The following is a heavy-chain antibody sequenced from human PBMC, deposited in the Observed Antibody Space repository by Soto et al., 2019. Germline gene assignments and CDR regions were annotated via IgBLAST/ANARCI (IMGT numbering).Heavy chain of an antibody. D-gene: IGHD7-27*01. J-gene: IGHJ4*02. CDR1: GGSISSYY. CDR3: ARRWGRTFAY. V-gene: IGHV4-59*08. CDR2: IYYSGST. Sequence: QVQLQESGPGLVKPSETLSLTCTVSGGSISSYYWSWIRQPPGKGLEWIGEIYYSGSTNYNPSLKSRVTISVDTSKNPFSLKLSSVTAGDTAVYYCARRWGRTFAYWGPGTLVTVSS.